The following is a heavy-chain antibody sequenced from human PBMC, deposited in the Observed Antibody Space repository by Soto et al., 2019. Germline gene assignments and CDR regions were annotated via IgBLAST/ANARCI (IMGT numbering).Heavy chain of an antibody. CDR3: ASTLKERYYYYGMDV. CDR1: GGYFRGYY. D-gene: IGHD1-26*01. CDR2: INHSGST. J-gene: IGHJ6*02. Sequence: SETMSLTDTVYGGYFRGYYWRWIRQPPGKGLEWIGEINHSGSTNNNPSLKSRVTRSVDTSKNQFSLKLSSVTAADTAVYYCASTLKERYYYYGMDVWGQGTTVTVSS. V-gene: IGHV4-34*01.